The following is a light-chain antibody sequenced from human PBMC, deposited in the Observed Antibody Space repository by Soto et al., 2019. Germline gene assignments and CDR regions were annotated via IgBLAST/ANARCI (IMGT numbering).Light chain of an antibody. CDR1: SSNIGSNT. CDR2: SNS. CDR3: SAYAGSNNFV. V-gene: IGLV1-44*01. Sequence: QSVLTQPPSASGTPGQRVTISCSGSSSNIGSNTVNWYQQLPGTAPKLLIYSNSQRPSGVPDRFSGSKSGNTASLTVSGLQTEDEADYYCSAYAGSNNFVFGSGTKVTVL. J-gene: IGLJ1*01.